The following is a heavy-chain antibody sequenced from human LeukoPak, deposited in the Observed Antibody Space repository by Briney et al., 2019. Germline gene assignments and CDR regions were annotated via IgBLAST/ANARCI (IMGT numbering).Heavy chain of an antibody. CDR3: ARARVGLGYCSGGSCYGEAY. V-gene: IGHV3-21*01. CDR2: ISSSSSYI. Sequence: GGSLRLSCAASGFTFSSYSMNWVRQAPGKGLGWVSSISSSSSYIYYADSVKGRFTISRDNAKNSLYLQMNSLRAEDTAVYYCARARVGLGYCSGGSCYGEAYWGQGTLVTVSS. J-gene: IGHJ4*02. CDR1: GFTFSSYS. D-gene: IGHD2-15*01.